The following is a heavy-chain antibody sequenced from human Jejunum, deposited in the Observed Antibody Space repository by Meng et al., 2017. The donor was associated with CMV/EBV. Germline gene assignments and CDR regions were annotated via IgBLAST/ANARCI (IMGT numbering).Heavy chain of an antibody. CDR2: ISYNGST. V-gene: IGHV4-30-4*08. CDR3: VREGVLIGFDF. J-gene: IGHJ4*02. Sequence: VSGSFSSSGHYSWSWVRQAPGKGLEWIGYISYNGSTSYSPSLKTRIAMSIDTSKAQFSLKMSSVTAADTAIYYCVREGVLIGFDFWGQGSLVTVSS. D-gene: IGHD3-10*01. CDR1: GSFSSSGHYS.